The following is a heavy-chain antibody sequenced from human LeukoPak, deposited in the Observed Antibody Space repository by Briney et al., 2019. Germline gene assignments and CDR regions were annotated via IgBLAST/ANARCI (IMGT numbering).Heavy chain of an antibody. CDR2: IYYSGST. V-gene: IGHV4-30-4*01. J-gene: IGHJ3*02. Sequence: SQTLSHTCTVSGGSISSGDYYWSWIRQPPGKGLEWIGYIYYSGSTYYNPSLKSRVTISVDTSKNQFSLKLSSVTAADTAVYYCASPNHCSGGSCYARIFAFDIWGQGTMVTVSS. D-gene: IGHD2-15*01. CDR1: GGSISSGDYY. CDR3: ASPNHCSGGSCYARIFAFDI.